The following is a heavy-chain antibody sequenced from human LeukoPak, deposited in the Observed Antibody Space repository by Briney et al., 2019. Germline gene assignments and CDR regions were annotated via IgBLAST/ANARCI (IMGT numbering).Heavy chain of an antibody. CDR1: GGSISSSSYY. V-gene: IGHV4-39*01. CDR3: ATGIVGATDWSHAFDI. Sequence: PSETLSLTCTVSGGSISSSSYYWGWIRQPPGKGLEWIGSIYYSGSTYYNPSLKSRVTISVDTSKNQFSLKLSSVTAVDTAVYYCATGIVGATDWSHAFDIWGQGTMVTVSS. CDR2: IYYSGST. J-gene: IGHJ3*02. D-gene: IGHD1-26*01.